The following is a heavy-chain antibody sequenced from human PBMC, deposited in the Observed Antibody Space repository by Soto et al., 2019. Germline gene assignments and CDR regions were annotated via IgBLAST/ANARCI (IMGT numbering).Heavy chain of an antibody. CDR3: ARGYSSGPDY. Sequence: GGSLRLSCAASGFTFSNYWMSWVRQAPGKGLEWVANIKEDGSEKYYADSVKGRFAISRDNAKSTLYLQLNSLRAEDTALYYCARGYSSGPDYWGQGTLVTVSS. V-gene: IGHV3-7*04. CDR2: IKEDGSEK. D-gene: IGHD6-19*01. J-gene: IGHJ4*02. CDR1: GFTFSNYW.